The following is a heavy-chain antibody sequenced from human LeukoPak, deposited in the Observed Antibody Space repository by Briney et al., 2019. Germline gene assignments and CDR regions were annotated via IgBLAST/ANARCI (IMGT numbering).Heavy chain of an antibody. CDR3: AREVWFGELSERTLDY. D-gene: IGHD3-10*01. CDR1: GYTFNNYY. J-gene: IGHJ4*02. V-gene: IGHV1-46*02. Sequence: ASVKVSCKASGYTFNNYYMQWVRQAPGQGLEWMGIINPNGGSTSSAQKFQGRVTMTRDTSTSTAYMELRSLRSDDTAVYYCAREVWFGELSERTLDYWGQGTLVTVSS. CDR2: INPNGGST.